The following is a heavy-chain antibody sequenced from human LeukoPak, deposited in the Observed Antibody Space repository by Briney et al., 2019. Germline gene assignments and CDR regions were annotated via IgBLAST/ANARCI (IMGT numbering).Heavy chain of an antibody. D-gene: IGHD2-2*01. V-gene: IGHV3-30-3*01. CDR3: ARERVVEVVVVPAEFWFDP. Sequence: PGRSLRLSCAASGFTFSSYAMHWVRQAPGKGLERVAVISYDGGNKYYADSVKGRFTISRDNSKNTLYLQMNSLRAEDTAVYYCARERVVEVVVVPAEFWFDPWGQGTMVTVSS. CDR1: GFTFSSYA. J-gene: IGHJ5*02. CDR2: ISYDGGNK.